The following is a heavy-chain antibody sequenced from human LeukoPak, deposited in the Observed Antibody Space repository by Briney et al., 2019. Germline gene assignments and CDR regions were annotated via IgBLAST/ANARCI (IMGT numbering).Heavy chain of an antibody. V-gene: IGHV1-2*04. D-gene: IGHD6-13*01. CDR2: INPNSGGT. Sequence: GAPVKVSCKASGYTFTGYYMHWVRQAPGQGLEWMGWINPNSGGTNYAQKFQGWVTMTRDTSISTAYMELSRLRSDDTAVYYCARTGYSSSWYRFDYWGQGTLVTVSS. CDR1: GYTFTGYY. J-gene: IGHJ4*02. CDR3: ARTGYSSSWYRFDY.